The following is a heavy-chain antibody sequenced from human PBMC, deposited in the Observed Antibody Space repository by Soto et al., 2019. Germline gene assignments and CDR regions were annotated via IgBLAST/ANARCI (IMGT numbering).Heavy chain of an antibody. J-gene: IGHJ4*02. V-gene: IGHV3-30*18. Sequence: QVQLVESGGGVVQPGRSLRLSWAASGFTFSTYGMHWVRRAPGKGLEWVAVISYDGSNKYYADSVKGRFTISRDNSKYPLYLQMSSLRAEDTAIYYCAKGFSYSVIDYWGQGTLVTVSS. D-gene: IGHD5-18*01. CDR1: GFTFSTYG. CDR2: ISYDGSNK. CDR3: AKGFSYSVIDY.